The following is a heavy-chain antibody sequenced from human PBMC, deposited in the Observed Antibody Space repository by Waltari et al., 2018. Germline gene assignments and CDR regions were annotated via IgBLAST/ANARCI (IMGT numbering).Heavy chain of an antibody. V-gene: IGHV4-59*01. J-gene: IGHJ4*02. CDR3: ARGVGVIVMPYFDS. CDR2: IYFTGSA. Sequence: QVQLQESGPGLVKPSETLSLTCTVPGGSIRCFYWSWIRQPPGKGLEWIGYIYFTGSAYYSPSLKSRVTMSVDTSKNQFSLNLSSVTAADTAVYYCARGVGVIVMPYFDSWGQGTLVTVSS. CDR1: GGSIRCFY. D-gene: IGHD3-3*01.